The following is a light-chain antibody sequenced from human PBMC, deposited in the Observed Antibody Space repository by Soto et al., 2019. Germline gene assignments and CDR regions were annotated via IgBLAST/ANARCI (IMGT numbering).Light chain of an antibody. CDR3: QQSYTLPLT. J-gene: IGKJ4*01. CDR2: ATS. CDR1: QTIVNS. V-gene: IGKV1-39*01. Sequence: DIQMTQSPASLSASVGDRVTINCRASQTIVNSLNWYQQKPGTAPKLLIYATSSLQSGVPSRFSGSGSGTDFTFTISSLQPEDFATYYCQQSYTLPLTFGGGTKWIS.